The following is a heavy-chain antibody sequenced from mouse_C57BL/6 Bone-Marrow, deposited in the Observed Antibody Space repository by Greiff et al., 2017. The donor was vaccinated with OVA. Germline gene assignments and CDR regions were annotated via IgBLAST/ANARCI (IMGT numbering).Heavy chain of an antibody. CDR1: GYTFTDYY. V-gene: IGHV1-19*01. Sequence: VQLQQSGPVLVKPGASVKMSCKASGYTFTDYYMNWVKQSPGQSLEWIGGINPYNGGTSYNQKFKGKATLTVDKSSSTAYMELNSLTSEDSAVYYCARERWLPLPDYFDYWGQGTTLTVSS. CDR2: INPYNGGT. CDR3: ARERWLPLPDYFDY. D-gene: IGHD2-3*01. J-gene: IGHJ2*01.